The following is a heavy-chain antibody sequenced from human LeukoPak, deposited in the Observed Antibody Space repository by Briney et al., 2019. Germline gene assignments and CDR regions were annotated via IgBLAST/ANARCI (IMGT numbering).Heavy chain of an antibody. D-gene: IGHD5-12*01. Sequence: PGGSLRLSCAASGFTFSSYTMHWVRQAPGTGLEWVSLVLCGGSNAYYADSVKGRVTISRDNSKNTVHLQMNGLRAEDTAVYYWARDGGMRGHSGYRFDYWGQGTLVTVSS. V-gene: IGHV3-30*04. J-gene: IGHJ4*02. CDR1: GFTFSSYT. CDR2: VLCGGSNA. CDR3: ARDGGMRGHSGYRFDY.